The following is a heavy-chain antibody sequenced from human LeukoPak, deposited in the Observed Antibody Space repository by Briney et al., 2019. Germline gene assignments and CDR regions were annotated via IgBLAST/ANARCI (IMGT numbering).Heavy chain of an antibody. D-gene: IGHD3-22*01. V-gene: IGHV3-7*01. Sequence: LTGGSLRLSCAVSGFTFSSYWMSWVSQAPGKGLEWVANIKEDGTEKYYQDSVKGRLTISRDNAKNSLYLQMNSLRADDTAVYYCAREVVLSTSAWFEYWGQGTLVTVSS. CDR3: AREVVLSTSAWFEY. CDR2: IKEDGTEK. CDR1: GFTFSSYW. J-gene: IGHJ4*02.